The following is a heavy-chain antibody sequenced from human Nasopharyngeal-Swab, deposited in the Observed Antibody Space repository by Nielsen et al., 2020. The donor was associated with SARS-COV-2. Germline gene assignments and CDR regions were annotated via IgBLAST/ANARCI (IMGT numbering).Heavy chain of an antibody. Sequence: ASVKVSCKASGYTFTSYAMNWVRQAPGQGLEWMGWINTNTGNPTYAQGFTGRFVFSLDTSVSTAYLQISSLKAEDTAVCYCARDRSWYLEDAFDIWGQGTMVTVSS. CDR1: GYTFTSYA. D-gene: IGHD6-13*01. CDR2: INTNTGNP. J-gene: IGHJ3*02. V-gene: IGHV7-4-1*02. CDR3: ARDRSWYLEDAFDI.